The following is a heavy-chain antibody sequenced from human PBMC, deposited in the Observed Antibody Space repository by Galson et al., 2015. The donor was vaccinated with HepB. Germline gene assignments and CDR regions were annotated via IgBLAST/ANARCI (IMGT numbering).Heavy chain of an antibody. Sequence: QSGAEVKKPGASVKVSCKASGYTFTSYGISWVRQAPGQGLEWMGWISAYNGNTNYAQKLQGRVTMTTDTSTSTAYMELRSLRSDDPAGDYCARVGEGRYSYGPAGFYYGMDVWGQGTTVTVSS. CDR3: ARVGEGRYSYGPAGFYYGMDV. J-gene: IGHJ6*02. V-gene: IGHV1-18*01. CDR1: GYTFTSYG. CDR2: ISAYNGNT. D-gene: IGHD5-18*01.